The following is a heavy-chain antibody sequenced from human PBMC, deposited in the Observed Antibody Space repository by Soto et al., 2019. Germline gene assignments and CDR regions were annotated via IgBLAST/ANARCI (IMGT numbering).Heavy chain of an antibody. CDR1: GFSLSTSGVG. CDR3: AHTEMSKTPYYYYGMDV. V-gene: IGHV2-5*02. J-gene: IGHJ6*02. Sequence: QITLKESGPPLVKPTQTLTLTCTFSGFSLSTSGVGVGWIRQPPGKALEWLALIYWDDDKRYSPSLKSRLTITNDTSTNQVVLTMTNMDPVDTATYYCAHTEMSKTPYYYYGMDVWGQGTTVTVSS. CDR2: IYWDDDK. D-gene: IGHD4-4*01.